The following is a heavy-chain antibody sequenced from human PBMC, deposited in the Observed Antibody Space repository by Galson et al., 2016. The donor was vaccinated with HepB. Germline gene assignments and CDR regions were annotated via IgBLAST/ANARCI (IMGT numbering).Heavy chain of an antibody. CDR1: GFTFSSYA. V-gene: IGHV3-30*04. CDR2: ISNDGNNR. Sequence: SLRLSCAASGFTFSSYAMNWVRQAPGKGLEWVTIISNDGNNRYYTDSVKGRFTISRDNSKNTLYLQMTSLRGDDTAVYYCARASDYPDGGGYYRAFYYYGMDVWGLGTTVTVSS. D-gene: IGHD3-22*01. J-gene: IGHJ6*02. CDR3: ARASDYPDGGGYYRAFYYYGMDV.